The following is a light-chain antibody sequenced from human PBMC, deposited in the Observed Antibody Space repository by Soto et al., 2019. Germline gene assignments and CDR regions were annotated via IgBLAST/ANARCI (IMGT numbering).Light chain of an antibody. CDR3: QQYNTCPWT. CDR1: QSVRSN. CDR2: GAS. J-gene: IGKJ1*01. V-gene: IGKV3-15*01. Sequence: ILMTQPPATLAVSAGERAKLSCRSSQSVRSNLAWYQQKPGQAPRLLIYGASTRATGIPARFTASGSGTEFTLTISSLQSEDFAVYYCQQYNTCPWTFGQGAKVDIK.